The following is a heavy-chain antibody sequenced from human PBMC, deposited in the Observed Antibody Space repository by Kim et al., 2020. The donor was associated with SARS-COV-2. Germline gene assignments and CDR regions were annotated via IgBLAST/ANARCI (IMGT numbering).Heavy chain of an antibody. CDR3: ARALGSSWMGNWFDP. V-gene: IGHV3-21*01. CDR1: GFTFSSYS. CDR2: ISSSSSYI. Sequence: GGSLRLSCAASGFTFSSYSMNWVRQAPGKGLEWVSSISSSSSYIYYADSVKGRFTISRDNAKNSLYLQMNSLRAEDTAVYYCARALGSSWMGNWFDPWGHGTLVTVSS. J-gene: IGHJ5*02. D-gene: IGHD6-13*01.